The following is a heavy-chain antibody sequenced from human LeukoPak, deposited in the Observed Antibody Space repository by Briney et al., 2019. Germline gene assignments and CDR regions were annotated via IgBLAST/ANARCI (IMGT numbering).Heavy chain of an antibody. J-gene: IGHJ4*02. CDR3: AKDRSSWFDY. CDR2: ISGDGDNT. D-gene: IGHD6-13*01. V-gene: IGHV3-43*01. Sequence: GGSLRLSCAASGFTFDDFTMHWVRQAPGKGLEWVSLISGDGDNTHYADSVKGRFTISRDNSKNTLYLQMNSLRAEDTAVYYCAKDRSSWFDYWGQGTLVTVSS. CDR1: GFTFDDFT.